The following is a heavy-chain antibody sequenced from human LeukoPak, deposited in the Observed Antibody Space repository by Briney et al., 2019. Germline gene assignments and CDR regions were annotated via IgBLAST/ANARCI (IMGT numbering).Heavy chain of an antibody. CDR1: GFPFSIYE. CDR3: ALLAVASDFDY. V-gene: IGHV3-48*03. CDR2: IGSSGTTI. Sequence: GGSLILSCAVSGFPFSIYEMNWVRQAPGKGLEWVSNIGSSGTTIYYADSVKGRFSISRDNAKDSLHLQMNSLRVEDTAVYYCALLAVASDFDYWGQGALVTVSS. D-gene: IGHD6-19*01. J-gene: IGHJ4*02.